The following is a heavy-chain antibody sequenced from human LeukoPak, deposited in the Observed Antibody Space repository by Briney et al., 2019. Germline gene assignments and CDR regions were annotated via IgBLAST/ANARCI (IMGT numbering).Heavy chain of an antibody. D-gene: IGHD1-1*01. CDR1: GFTFSSYW. Sequence: AGGSLRLSCAASGFTFSSYWMSWVRQAPGKGLEWEANIKQDGSEKYYVGSVKGRFTISRDNAKNSLYLQMNSLRAEDTAVYYCARSRVRPYFDYWGQGTLVTVSS. CDR3: ARSRVRPYFDY. V-gene: IGHV3-7*01. J-gene: IGHJ4*02. CDR2: IKQDGSEK.